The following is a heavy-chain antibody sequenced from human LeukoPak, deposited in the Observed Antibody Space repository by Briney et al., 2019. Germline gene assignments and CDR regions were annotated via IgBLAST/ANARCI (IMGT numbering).Heavy chain of an antibody. J-gene: IGHJ5*02. CDR3: ARGPATYYDFWSGYQPDNWFDP. CDR2: IYYSGST. CDR1: GVSISSGGYY. V-gene: IGHV4-31*03. D-gene: IGHD3-3*01. Sequence: SETLSLTCTVSGVSISSGGYYWSWIRQHPGKGLEWIGYIYYSGSTYYNPSLKSRVTISVDTSKNQFSLKLSSVTAADTAVYYCARGPATYYDFWSGYQPDNWFDPWGQGTLVTVSS.